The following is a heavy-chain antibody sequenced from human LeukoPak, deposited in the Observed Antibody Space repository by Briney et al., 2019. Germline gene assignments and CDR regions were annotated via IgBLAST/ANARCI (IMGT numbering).Heavy chain of an antibody. V-gene: IGHV3-21*01. CDR1: GFTFSSYA. J-gene: IGHJ4*02. D-gene: IGHD6-19*01. CDR2: ISGGSSFI. Sequence: GGSLRLSCAASGFTFSSYAMNWVRQAPGKGLEWVSYISGGSSFIYYVDSVKGRFTISRDNAKNSLYLQMNSLRAEDTAVYYCARDLGYSSGPNYWGQGTRVTVSS. CDR3: ARDLGYSSGPNY.